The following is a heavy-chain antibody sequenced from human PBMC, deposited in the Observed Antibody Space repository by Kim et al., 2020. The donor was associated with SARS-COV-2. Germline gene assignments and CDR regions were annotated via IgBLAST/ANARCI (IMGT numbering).Heavy chain of an antibody. D-gene: IGHD4-4*01. V-gene: IGHV3-30*07. Sequence: SVKGRFTISRDNSKNTLYLQMNSLRAEDTAVYYCARVRGNDYSNYGRLDYWGQGTLVTVSS. J-gene: IGHJ4*02. CDR3: ARVRGNDYSNYGRLDY.